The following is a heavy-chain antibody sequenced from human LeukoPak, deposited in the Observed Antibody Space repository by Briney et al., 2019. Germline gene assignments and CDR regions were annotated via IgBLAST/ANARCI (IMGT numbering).Heavy chain of an antibody. CDR3: AEARVGATMPVDY. D-gene: IGHD1-26*01. CDR2: IYYSGST. J-gene: IGHJ4*02. CDR1: GGSISSGDYY. V-gene: IGHV4-30-4*08. Sequence: PSETLSLTCTVSGGSISSGDYYWSWIRQPPGKGLEWIGYIYYSGSTYYNPSLKSRVTISVDTSKNQFSLKLSSVTAADTAVYYCAEARVGATMPVDYWGQGTLVTVSS.